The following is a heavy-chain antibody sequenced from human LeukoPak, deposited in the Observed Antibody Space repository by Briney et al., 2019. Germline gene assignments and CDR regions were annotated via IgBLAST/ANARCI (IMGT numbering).Heavy chain of an antibody. CDR3: ARGRGGCSSTSCYSTSWDY. CDR2: INHSGST. J-gene: IGHJ4*02. D-gene: IGHD2-2*01. V-gene: IGHV4-34*01. Sequence: KPSETLSLTCAVYGGSFSGYYWSWIRQPPGKGLEWIGEINHSGSTNYNPSLKSRVTISVDTSKNQFSLKLSSVTAADTAVYYRARGRGGCSSTSCYSTSWDYWGQGTLVTVSS. CDR1: GGSFSGYY.